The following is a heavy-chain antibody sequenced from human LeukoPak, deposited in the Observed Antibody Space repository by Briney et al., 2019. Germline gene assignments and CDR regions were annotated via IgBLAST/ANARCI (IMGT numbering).Heavy chain of an antibody. CDR3: ARPYGDYDDNWFDP. CDR2: INPNSGGT. CDR1: GYTFTGHC. V-gene: IGHV1-2*02. J-gene: IGHJ5*02. Sequence: ASVTVSRKPSGYTFTGHCMYLVRLAPGPGLEWMGWINPNSGGTNYAQKFQGRVTMTRDTSISTAYMELSRLRSDDTAVDYCARPYGDYDDNWFDPWGQGTLVTVSS. D-gene: IGHD4-17*01.